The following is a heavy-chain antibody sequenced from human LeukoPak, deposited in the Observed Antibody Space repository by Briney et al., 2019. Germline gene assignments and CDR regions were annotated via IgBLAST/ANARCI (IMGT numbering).Heavy chain of an antibody. J-gene: IGHJ4*02. Sequence: GGSLRLSCAASGFTFSTYSMNWVRQAPGKGLEWVSAISGSGGSTYYADSVKGRFTISRDNSKNTLYLQMNSLRAEDTAVYYCYIPYYDTSAYKGYWGQGTLVTVSS. V-gene: IGHV3-23*01. CDR2: ISGSGGST. CDR3: YIPYYDTSAYKGY. CDR1: GFTFSTYS. D-gene: IGHD3-22*01.